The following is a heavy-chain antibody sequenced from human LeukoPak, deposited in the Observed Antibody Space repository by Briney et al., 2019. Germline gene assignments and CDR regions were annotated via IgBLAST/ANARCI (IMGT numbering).Heavy chain of an antibody. V-gene: IGHV1-2*06. CDR2: INPNSGGT. CDR3: ARDLASSPDPQRKYNWFDP. CDR1: GYTFTGYY. D-gene: IGHD2-2*01. J-gene: IGHJ5*02. Sequence: AASVKVSCKASGYTFTGYYMHWVRQAPGQGLEWMGRINPNSGGTNYAQKFQGRVTMTRDTSISTAYMELSRLRSDDTAVYYCARDLASSPDPQRKYNWFDPWGQGTLVTVSS.